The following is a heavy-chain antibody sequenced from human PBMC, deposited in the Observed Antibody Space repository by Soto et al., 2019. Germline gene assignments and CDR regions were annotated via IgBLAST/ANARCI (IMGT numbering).Heavy chain of an antibody. V-gene: IGHV1-3*01. Sequence: SVKVACKASGYTFTSYAMHWVRQAPGQRLEWMGWINAGNGNTKYSQKLQGRVTITRDTSASTAYMELSSLRSEDTAVYYCASAYCGGDCYPVPFDYWGQGTLVTVSS. CDR1: GYTFTSYA. D-gene: IGHD2-21*02. CDR3: ASAYCGGDCYPVPFDY. CDR2: INAGNGNT. J-gene: IGHJ4*02.